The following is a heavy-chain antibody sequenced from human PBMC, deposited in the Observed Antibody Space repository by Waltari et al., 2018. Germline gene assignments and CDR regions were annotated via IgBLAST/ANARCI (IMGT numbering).Heavy chain of an antibody. V-gene: IGHV4-38-2*01. Sequence: QVQLQESGPGLVKPSETLSLTCAVSGYSISSGYYWGWIRQPPGKGLEWIGSIYHSGRTYYNPSLKSRVTISVDTSKNQFSLKLSSVTAADTAVYYCATTAVVIFNDAFDIWGQGTMVTVSS. CDR1: GYSISSGYY. CDR2: IYHSGRT. D-gene: IGHD3-22*01. J-gene: IGHJ3*02. CDR3: ATTAVVIFNDAFDI.